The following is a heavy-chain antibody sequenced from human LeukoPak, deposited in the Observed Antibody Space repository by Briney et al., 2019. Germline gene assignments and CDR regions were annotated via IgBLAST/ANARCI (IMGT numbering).Heavy chain of an antibody. CDR3: ARLSGWYYRWWYYYMDV. D-gene: IGHD6-19*01. V-gene: IGHV1-18*01. J-gene: IGHJ6*03. CDR1: GYTFTSYG. Sequence: ASVKVSCKASGYTFTSYGISWVRQAPGQGLEWMGWISAYNGNTNYAQKLQGRVTMTTDTSTSTAYMELRSLRSDDTAVYYCARLSGWYYRWWYYYMDVWGKGTTVTVSS. CDR2: ISAYNGNT.